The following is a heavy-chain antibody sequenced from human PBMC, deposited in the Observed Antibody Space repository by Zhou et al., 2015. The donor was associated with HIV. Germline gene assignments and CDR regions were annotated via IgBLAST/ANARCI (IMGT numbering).Heavy chain of an antibody. V-gene: IGHV3-30*03. CDR3: ARERGVRDRETFDY. CDR1: GFTFSSYG. CDR2: ISYDGSNK. D-gene: IGHD3-10*01. Sequence: QVQLVESGGGVVQPGRSLRLSCAASGFTFSSYGMHWVRQAPGKGLEWVAVISYDGSNKYYADSVKGRFTISRDSSKNTVYLQVNGLRPEDTAVYYCARERGVRDRETFDYWGQGTLVTVAS. J-gene: IGHJ4*02.